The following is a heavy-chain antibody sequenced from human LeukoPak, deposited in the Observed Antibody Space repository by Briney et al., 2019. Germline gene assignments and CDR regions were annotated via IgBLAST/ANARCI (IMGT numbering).Heavy chain of an antibody. CDR3: ASRGRAYYDSFRDGPDV. CDR1: GFTFSSYA. CDR2: ISGSGGST. Sequence: GGSLRLSCAASGFTFSSYAMSWVRQAPGKGLEWVSAISGSGGSTYYADSVKGRFTISRDNSKSTLYLQMNSLRAEDTAVYYCASRGRAYYDSFRDGPDVWGKGTTVTVSS. D-gene: IGHD3-22*01. J-gene: IGHJ6*04. V-gene: IGHV3-23*01.